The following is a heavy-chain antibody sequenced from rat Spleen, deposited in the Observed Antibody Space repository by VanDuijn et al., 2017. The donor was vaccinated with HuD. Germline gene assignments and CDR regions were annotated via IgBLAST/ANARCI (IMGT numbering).Heavy chain of an antibody. CDR1: GFTFRNYG. D-gene: IGHD5-1*01. CDR3: ARVTGVFAY. V-gene: IGHV5-19*01. J-gene: IGHJ3*01. CDR2: ISPSGGTT. Sequence: EVQLVESGGGLVQPGNSLKLSCAASGFTFRNYGMHWIRQAPTKGLEWVASISPSGGTTYYRDSVKGRFTISRDNEKVTLFLQMDSLWSEDTATYYCARVTGVFAYWGQGTLVTVSS.